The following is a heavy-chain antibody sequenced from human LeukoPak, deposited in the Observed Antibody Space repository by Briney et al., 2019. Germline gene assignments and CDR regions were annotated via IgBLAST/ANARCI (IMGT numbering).Heavy chain of an antibody. D-gene: IGHD3-10*01. CDR1: GATMITSAFY. CDR3: ARGTDYYGSGSPYFDY. V-gene: IGHV4-39*07. Sequence: SETLSLNCTVSGATMITSAFYWGWIRESPGKGLEWIGNVHVSGGTYYNPSHKGRVTISLDTSKNQFSLKLTAVTAADTAVYYCARGTDYYGSGSPYFDYWGQGTLVTVSS. J-gene: IGHJ4*02. CDR2: VHVSGGT.